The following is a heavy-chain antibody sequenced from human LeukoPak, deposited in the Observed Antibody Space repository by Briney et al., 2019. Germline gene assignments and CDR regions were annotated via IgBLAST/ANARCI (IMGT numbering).Heavy chain of an antibody. D-gene: IGHD6-19*01. V-gene: IGHV3-20*01. CDR1: GFTFDDYG. Sequence: PGGSLRLSCAASGFTFDDYGMSWVRQALGKGPEWVSGINWNGGSTSYVDSVKGRFTISRDNAKNSLYLQMNSLRAEDTALYHCARAYGYSSGDAFDIWGQGTLVTVSS. J-gene: IGHJ3*02. CDR2: INWNGGST. CDR3: ARAYGYSSGDAFDI.